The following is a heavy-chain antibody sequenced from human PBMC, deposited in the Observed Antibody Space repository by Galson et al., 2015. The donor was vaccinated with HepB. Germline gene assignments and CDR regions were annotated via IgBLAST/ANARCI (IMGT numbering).Heavy chain of an antibody. Sequence: SLRLSCAASGFTFSGYAMSWVRQAPGKGPEWVSAISGSGGITYYADSVKGRFTISRDNSTNTLYLQMNSLRAEDTAVYYCAKDRGGHCGGDCYSSFDPWGQGTLVTVSS. CDR1: GFTFSGYA. CDR3: AKDRGGHCGGDCYSSFDP. D-gene: IGHD2-21*02. CDR2: ISGSGGIT. J-gene: IGHJ5*02. V-gene: IGHV3-23*01.